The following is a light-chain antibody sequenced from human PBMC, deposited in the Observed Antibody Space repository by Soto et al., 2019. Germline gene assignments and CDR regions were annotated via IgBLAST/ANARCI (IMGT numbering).Light chain of an antibody. J-gene: IGLJ3*02. CDR3: SSYTTINTVVV. Sequence: QSALTQPASVSGSPGQSITFSCTGTTSDIGAYNYVSWYQHHPGKAPKLLIYDVTDRPSGVSDRFSGSKSGTTASLTISGLRAEDEADYFCSSYTTINTVVVFGGGTKLTVL. CDR1: TSDIGAYNY. CDR2: DVT. V-gene: IGLV2-14*03.